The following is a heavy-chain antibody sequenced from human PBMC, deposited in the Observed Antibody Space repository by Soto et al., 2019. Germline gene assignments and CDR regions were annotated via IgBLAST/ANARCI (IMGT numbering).Heavy chain of an antibody. CDR3: ARVPIKWCSGGSCMYYFDY. Sequence: PGGSLRLSCAASGFTFSSYSMNWVRQAPGKGLGWVSSISSSSSYIYYADSVKGRFTISRDNAKNSLYLQMNSLRAEDTAVYYCARVPIKWCSGGSCMYYFDYWGQGTLVTVSS. CDR2: ISSSSSYI. CDR1: GFTFSSYS. V-gene: IGHV3-21*01. D-gene: IGHD2-15*01. J-gene: IGHJ4*02.